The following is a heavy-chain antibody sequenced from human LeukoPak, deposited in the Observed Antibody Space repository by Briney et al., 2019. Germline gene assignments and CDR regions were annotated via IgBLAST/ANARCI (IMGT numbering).Heavy chain of an antibody. Sequence: GGSLRLSSAASGVTSSSYAMSWFGQAPGRGLKWFAAISGSGGSTYYADSVKGRFTISRDNSKKTLYLQMNRVGDEDTAVYYCAKEMDSSGWYAGFDYWGQGTLVTVSS. CDR1: GVTSSSYA. CDR2: ISGSGGST. CDR3: AKEMDSSGWYAGFDY. D-gene: IGHD6-19*01. V-gene: IGHV3-23*01. J-gene: IGHJ4*02.